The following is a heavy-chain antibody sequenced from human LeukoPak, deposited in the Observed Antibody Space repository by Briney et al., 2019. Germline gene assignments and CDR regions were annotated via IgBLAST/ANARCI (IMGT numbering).Heavy chain of an antibody. V-gene: IGHV5-51*01. D-gene: IGHD2-21*01. J-gene: IGHJ6*02. CDR1: GYRFISNW. CDR2: IYPGDSDT. Sequence: GESLQISCKGSGYRFISNWIAWVRQMPGKGLECKGIIYPGDSDTTYSPSFQGQVTISADKSITTAYLQWSSLRASDTAMYYCARLDSANSYYYYGMDVWGQGATVTVSS. CDR3: ARLDSANSYYYYGMDV.